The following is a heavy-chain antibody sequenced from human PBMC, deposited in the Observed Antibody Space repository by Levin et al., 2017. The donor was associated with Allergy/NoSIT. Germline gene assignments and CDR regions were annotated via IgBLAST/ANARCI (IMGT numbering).Heavy chain of an antibody. Sequence: SGPTLVKPTQTLTLTCTFSGFSLSTSGVGVGWIRQPPGKALEWLALIYWNDDKRYSPSLKSRLTITKDTSKNQVVLTMTNMDPVDTATYYCAHRPVWVGSSSWYGAVFSFDPWGQGTLVTVSS. J-gene: IGHJ5*02. CDR2: IYWNDDK. D-gene: IGHD6-13*01. V-gene: IGHV2-5*01. CDR3: AHRPVWVGSSSWYGAVFSFDP. CDR1: GFSLSTSGVG.